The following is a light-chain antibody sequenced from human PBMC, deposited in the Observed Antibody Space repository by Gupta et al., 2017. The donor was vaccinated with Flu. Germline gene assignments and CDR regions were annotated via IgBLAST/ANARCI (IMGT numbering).Light chain of an antibody. CDR1: SGHSSYA. J-gene: IGLJ3*02. V-gene: IGLV4-69*01. Sequence: QVALTQSPSASASLGASVKLTCILSSGHSSYAIAWYQQQPEKGPRYLMKVNSDGSHSKGDGIPDRFSGSSSGAERYLXIXSLQSEXEADYHCQTWGAASWVFGGGTKLTVL. CDR2: VNSDGSH. CDR3: QTWGAASWV.